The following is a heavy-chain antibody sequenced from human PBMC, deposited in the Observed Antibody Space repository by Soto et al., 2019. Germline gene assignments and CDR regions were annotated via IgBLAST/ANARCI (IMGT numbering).Heavy chain of an antibody. CDR1: GYTFTSYG. V-gene: IGHV1-18*01. CDR3: ARGPSTNFGVVIIGLNWFDP. CDR2: ISAYNGNT. D-gene: IGHD3-3*01. J-gene: IGHJ5*02. Sequence: ASVKVSCKASGYTFTSYGISWVRQAPGQGLEWMGWISAYNGNTNYAQKLQGRVTMTTDTSTSTAYMGLRSLRSDDTAVYYCARGPSTNFGVVIIGLNWFDPWGQGTLVTVSS.